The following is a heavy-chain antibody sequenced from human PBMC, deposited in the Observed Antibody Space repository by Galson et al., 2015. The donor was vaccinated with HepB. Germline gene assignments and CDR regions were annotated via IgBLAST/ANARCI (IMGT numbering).Heavy chain of an antibody. Sequence: PALVKPTQTLTVTCTVSGFSLSTRGMCVSWIRQPPGKALEWLARIDWDDDKYYNTSLKTRLTISKDTSKNQVVLTMTSMDPVDTATYYCAWIQGSLDAFDIWGQGTMVTVSS. CDR2: IDWDDDK. V-gene: IGHV2-70*11. J-gene: IGHJ3*02. CDR3: AWIQGSLDAFDI. D-gene: IGHD6-13*01. CDR1: GFSLSTRGMC.